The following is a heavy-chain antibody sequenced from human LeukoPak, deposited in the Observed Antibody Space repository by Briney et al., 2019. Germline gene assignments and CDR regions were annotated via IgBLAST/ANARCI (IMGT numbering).Heavy chain of an antibody. J-gene: IGHJ5*02. Sequence: SGGSLRLSCAASGFTFSNYWMIWVRQAPGKGLEWVGNIKQDGSEKRCADSVRGRSSISRDNAQTSLYLQMNSLRAEDTAVYYCARASDPWLQLTWGQGTLVTVSS. V-gene: IGHV3-7*04. CDR1: GFTFSNYW. D-gene: IGHD5-24*01. CDR3: ARASDPWLQLT. CDR2: IKQDGSEK.